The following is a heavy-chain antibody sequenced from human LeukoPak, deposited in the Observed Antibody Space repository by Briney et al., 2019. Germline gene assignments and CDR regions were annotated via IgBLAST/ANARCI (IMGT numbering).Heavy chain of an antibody. CDR2: ITASGGST. Sequence: GGSLRLSCIASGLTFSSHAMTWVRQAPGKGLEWVSGITASGGSTYHAESVKGRFTISRDNSKNTLYLQMNSLRAEDTAVYYCARAGDIVVVPAAPGAFDIWGQGTMVTVSS. CDR1: GLTFSSHA. CDR3: ARAGDIVVVPAAPGAFDI. D-gene: IGHD2-2*01. J-gene: IGHJ3*02. V-gene: IGHV3-23*01.